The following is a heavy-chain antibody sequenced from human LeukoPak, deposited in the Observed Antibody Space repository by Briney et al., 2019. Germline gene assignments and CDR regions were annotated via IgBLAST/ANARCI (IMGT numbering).Heavy chain of an antibody. J-gene: IGHJ4*02. CDR3: ARHPYSGYGYFDY. CDR1: GGSISSYY. D-gene: IGHD5-12*01. CDR2: IYKSGST. V-gene: IGHV4-59*08. Sequence: PSETLSLTCSVSGGSISSYYWSWIRQPPGKGLEWIGYIYKSGSTNYNPSLKSRVTISVDTSKNQFSLKLSSVTAADTAMYYCARHPYSGYGYFDYWGQGTLVTVSS.